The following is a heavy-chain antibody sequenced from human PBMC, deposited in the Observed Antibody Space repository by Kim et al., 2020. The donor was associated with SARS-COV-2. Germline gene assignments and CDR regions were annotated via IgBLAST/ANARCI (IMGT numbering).Heavy chain of an antibody. V-gene: IGHV3-23*01. J-gene: IGHJ5*02. D-gene: IGHD3-9*01. CDR2: ISGSGGST. CDR1: GFTFSSYA. CDR3: AKGANARYFDWLSIPDWFDL. Sequence: GGSLRLSCAASGFTFSSYAMSWVRQAPGKGLEWVSDISGSGGSTYYADSVKGRFTISRDNSKNTLYLQMNSLRAEDTAVYYCAKGANARYFDWLSIPDWFDLLGQGTLVTVSS.